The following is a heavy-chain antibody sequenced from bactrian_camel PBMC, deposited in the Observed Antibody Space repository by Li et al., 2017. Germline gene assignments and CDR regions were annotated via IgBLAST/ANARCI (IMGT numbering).Heavy chain of an antibody. CDR2: IHWSGGRT. V-gene: IGHV3S60*01. D-gene: IGHD5*01. J-gene: IGHJ4*01. Sequence: HVQLVESGGGLVQPGGSLRLSCAASGLTSDAYAMAWFRQAPGKERELVASIHWSGGRTTYADAVKGRFTISKDNAKNTLYLQMNSLRAGDTAVYYCAAGLFTDFGLGLGTQVTVS. CDR1: GLTSDAYA.